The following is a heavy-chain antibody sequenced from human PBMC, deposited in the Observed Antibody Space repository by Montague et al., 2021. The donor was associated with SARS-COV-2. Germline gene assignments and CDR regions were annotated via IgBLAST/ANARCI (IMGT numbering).Heavy chain of an antibody. CDR3: ARRGDYGGPRFDY. V-gene: IGHV4-39*01. D-gene: IGHD4-23*01. CDR2: ICYSGST. CDR1: GGSVSSRSYY. J-gene: IGHJ4*02. Sequence: SETLSLTCTVSGGSVSSRSYYWGWIRQPPGKGLEWNGSICYSGSTHYNPSLKSRVTISVATSKNQFSLKLSSATAADTAVYYCARRGDYGGPRFDYWGQGTLVSVSS.